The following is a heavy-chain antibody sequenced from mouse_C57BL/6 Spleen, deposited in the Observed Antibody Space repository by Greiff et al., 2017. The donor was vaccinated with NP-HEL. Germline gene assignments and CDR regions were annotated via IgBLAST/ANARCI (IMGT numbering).Heavy chain of an antibody. Sequence: VQLQHPGAELVKPGASVKLSCKASGYTFTSYWMQWVKQRPGQGLEWIGEIDPSDSYTNYNQKFKGKATLTVDTSSSTAYMQLSSLTSEDSAVYYCARSRYYGSYWYFDVWGTGTTVTVSS. V-gene: IGHV1-50*01. CDR1: GYTFTSYW. J-gene: IGHJ1*03. CDR3: ARSRYYGSYWYFDV. CDR2: IDPSDSYT. D-gene: IGHD1-1*01.